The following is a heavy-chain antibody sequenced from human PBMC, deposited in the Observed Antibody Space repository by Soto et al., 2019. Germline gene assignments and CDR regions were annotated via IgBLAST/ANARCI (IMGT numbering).Heavy chain of an antibody. J-gene: IGHJ6*02. CDR2: IFYSGST. CDR3: ARHLTYCSAGSCYSDFPYYGMDV. D-gene: IGHD2-15*01. V-gene: IGHV4-39*01. CDR1: GGSISSSSYY. Sequence: QLQLQESGPGLVKPSETLSLTCTVSGGSISSSSYYWGWIRQPPGKGLEWIGSIFYSGSTYYNPPLKSLVTIAVDTSKNQFSLKLSSVTAADTAVYYCARHLTYCSAGSCYSDFPYYGMDVWGQGTTVTVSS.